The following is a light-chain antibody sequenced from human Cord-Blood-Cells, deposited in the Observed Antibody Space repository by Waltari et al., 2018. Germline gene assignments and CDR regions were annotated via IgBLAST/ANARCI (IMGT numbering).Light chain of an antibody. CDR3: AAWDDSLNGPV. V-gene: IGLV1-44*01. J-gene: IGLJ2*01. Sequence: SLLTHPPSASGTPGQRVTIPRSGSSSNIGSNTVNWYQQLPGTAPKLLIYSNNQRHSGVPDRFSGSKSGPSASLAISGLQSEDEADYYCAAWDDSLNGPVFGGGTKLTVL. CDR2: SNN. CDR1: SSNIGSNT.